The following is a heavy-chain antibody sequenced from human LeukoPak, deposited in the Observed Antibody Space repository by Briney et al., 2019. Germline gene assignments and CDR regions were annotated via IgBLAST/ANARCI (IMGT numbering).Heavy chain of an antibody. CDR1: GESFSGYY. V-gene: IGHV4-34*01. D-gene: IGHD2-15*01. Sequence: SETLSLTCDVYGESFSGYYWSWIRQPPGKGLEWIGEINHSGSTNYNPSLKSRVTISVDTSKNQFSLKLSSVTAADTAVYYCARNVYCSGGSCYSDYFDYWGQGTLVTVSS. CDR3: ARNVYCSGGSCYSDYFDY. J-gene: IGHJ4*02. CDR2: INHSGST.